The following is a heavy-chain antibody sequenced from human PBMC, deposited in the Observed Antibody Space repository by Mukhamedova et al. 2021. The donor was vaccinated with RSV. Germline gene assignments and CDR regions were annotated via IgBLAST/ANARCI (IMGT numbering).Heavy chain of an antibody. CDR2: IYYSGST. D-gene: IGHD3-10*01. CDR3: ASDYYGSGRPLDY. Sequence: GCIYYSGSTYYHPSLKSRVTISVDTSKNQFSLTLSSVTAADTAVYYCASDYYGSGRPLDYWGQGTLVTVSS. J-gene: IGHJ4*02. V-gene: IGHV4-39*01.